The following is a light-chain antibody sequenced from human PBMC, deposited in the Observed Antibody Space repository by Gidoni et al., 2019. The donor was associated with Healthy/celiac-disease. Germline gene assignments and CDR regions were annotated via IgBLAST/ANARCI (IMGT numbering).Light chain of an antibody. CDR2: LGS. CDR1: QSLLHSNGYTY. J-gene: IGKJ2*01. CDR3: MQALQTPYT. Sequence: DIVMTQPPLYLPVTPGEPASISCRSSQSLLHSNGYTYLDWYLQKPGQSPQLLIYLGSNRASGVPDRFSGSGSGTDFTLKISRVEAEDFGVYYCMQALQTPYTFGQGTKLEIK. V-gene: IGKV2-28*01.